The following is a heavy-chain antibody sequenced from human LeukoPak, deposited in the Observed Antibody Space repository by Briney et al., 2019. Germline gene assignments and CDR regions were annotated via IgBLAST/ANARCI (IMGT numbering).Heavy chain of an antibody. CDR2: INPNSGGT. CDR1: GYTFTGYY. CDR3: AREITILNDY. V-gene: IGHV1-2*02. Sequence: ASVNVPCKASGYTFTGYYMHWLRQAPGQGLEWMGWINPNSGGTNYAQKFQGRVTMTRDTYISTAYMELSRLRSDDTAVYYCAREITILNDYWGQGTLVTVSS. J-gene: IGHJ4*02. D-gene: IGHD3-9*01.